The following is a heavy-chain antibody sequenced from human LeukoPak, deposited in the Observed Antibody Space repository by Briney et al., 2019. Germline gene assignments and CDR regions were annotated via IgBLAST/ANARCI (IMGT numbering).Heavy chain of an antibody. Sequence: GASVKVSCKASGGTFSSYAISWVRQAPGQGLEWMGGIIPIFGTANYAQKFQGRVTITTDESTSTAYMELSSLRSEDTAVYYCAGRRDWYFDLWGRGTLVTVSS. CDR3: AGRRDWYFDL. V-gene: IGHV1-69*05. CDR2: IIPIFGTA. CDR1: GGTFSSYA. J-gene: IGHJ2*01.